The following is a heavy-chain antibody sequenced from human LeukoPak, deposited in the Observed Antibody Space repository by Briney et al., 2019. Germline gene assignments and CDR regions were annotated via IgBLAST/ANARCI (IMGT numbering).Heavy chain of an antibody. CDR3: ARPRHRPRLLSYNWFDP. CDR2: INHSGST. J-gene: IGHJ5*02. CDR1: GGSFSGYY. V-gene: IGHV4-34*01. Sequence: SETLSLTCAVYGGSFSGYYWRWIRQPPGKGLEWIGEINHSGSTNYNPSLKSRVTISVDTSKNQFSLKLSSVTAADTAVYYCARPRHRPRLLSYNWFDPWGQGTLVTVSS. D-gene: IGHD3-16*01.